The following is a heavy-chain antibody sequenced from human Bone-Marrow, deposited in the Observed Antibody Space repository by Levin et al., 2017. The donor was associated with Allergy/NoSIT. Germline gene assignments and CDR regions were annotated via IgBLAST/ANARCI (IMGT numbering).Heavy chain of an antibody. V-gene: IGHV3-7*01. J-gene: IGHJ4*02. D-gene: IGHD7-27*01. CDR2: IKQDGSEK. CDR3: ARDRGNWASDY. Sequence: GESLKISCGASGFTSSNYWMNWVRQAPGKGLEWVANIKQDGSEKYYVDSVKGRFTISRDNAKNSLDLQMNSLRAEDTAVYYCARDRGNWASDYWGQGTLVTVSS. CDR1: GFTSSNYW.